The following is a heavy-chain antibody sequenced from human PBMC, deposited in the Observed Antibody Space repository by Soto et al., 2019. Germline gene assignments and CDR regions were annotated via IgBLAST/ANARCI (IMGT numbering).Heavy chain of an antibody. D-gene: IGHD3-9*01. CDR2: ISAYNGNT. V-gene: IGHV1-18*01. CDR3: ARSIRSVTLRYFETDY. CDR1: GYTFTSYG. Sequence: ASVKVSCKASGYTFTSYGISWVRQAPGQGLEWMGWISAYNGNTNYAQKLQGRVTMTTDTSTSTAYMELRSLRSDDTAVYYCARSIRSVTLRYFETDYWGQGTLVTVSS. J-gene: IGHJ4*02.